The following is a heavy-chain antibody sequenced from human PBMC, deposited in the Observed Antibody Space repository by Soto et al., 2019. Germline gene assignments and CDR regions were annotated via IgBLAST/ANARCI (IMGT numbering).Heavy chain of an antibody. J-gene: IGHJ5*02. D-gene: IGHD6-13*01. CDR3: ARVSATGTRWFDP. CDR1: GGSISSGAYY. V-gene: IGHV4-31*03. Sequence: SETLSLTCTVSGGSISSGAYYWGWIRQHPGKGLEWIGYISHRGTAYYTPSLKSRVSLSVDPSKSQFSLNVTSLTAADTAVYCCARVSATGTRWFDPWGPGTLVTVSS. CDR2: ISHRGTA.